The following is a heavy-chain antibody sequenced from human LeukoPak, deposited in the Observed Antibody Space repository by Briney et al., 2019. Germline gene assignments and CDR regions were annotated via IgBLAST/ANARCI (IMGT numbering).Heavy chain of an antibody. J-gene: IGHJ4*02. CDR1: GYSISSGYY. V-gene: IGHV4-38-2*02. CDR3: ARGRYYFDY. CDR2: IYHSGST. Sequence: SETLSLTCTVSGYSISSGYYWGWIRQPPGKGLEWIGNIYHSGSTYYNPSLKSRVTISVDTSKNQFSLKLSSVTAADTAVYYCARGRYYFDYWGQGTLVTVSS.